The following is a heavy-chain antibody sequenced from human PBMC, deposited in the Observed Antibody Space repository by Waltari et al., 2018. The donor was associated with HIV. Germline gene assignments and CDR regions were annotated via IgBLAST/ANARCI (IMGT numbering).Heavy chain of an antibody. J-gene: IGHJ4*02. CDR3: ARGGFYGSGSKVN. CDR1: GFTFGRYW. Sequence: EVQLVESGGGLVQPGGSLRLSCAASGFTFGRYWMSWVRQATGKGLEGVANIKQDGSEKYYLDSVNGRFTISRDNAENSLYLQMNSLRAEDTAVYYCARGGFYGSGSKVNWGQGTLVTVSS. D-gene: IGHD3-10*01. CDR2: IKQDGSEK. V-gene: IGHV3-7*04.